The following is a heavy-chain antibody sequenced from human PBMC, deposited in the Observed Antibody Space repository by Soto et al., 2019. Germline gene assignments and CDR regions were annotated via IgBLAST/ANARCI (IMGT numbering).Heavy chain of an antibody. D-gene: IGHD5-12*01. CDR3: ARDFNSGHDTFDY. V-gene: IGHV1-18*01. J-gene: IGHJ4*02. Sequence: QVQLVQSGAEVMQPGASVKVSCKASGYTFTTHGISWVRQAPGQGLEWMGWISAYNGNTNYAQEFQGRVTMTTDTSTSTAYMELGSLRSDDTAVYYCARDFNSGHDTFDYWGQGTLVTVSS. CDR1: GYTFTTHG. CDR2: ISAYNGNT.